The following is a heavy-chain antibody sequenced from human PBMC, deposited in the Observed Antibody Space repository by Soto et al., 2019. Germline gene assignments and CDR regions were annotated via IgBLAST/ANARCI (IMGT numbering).Heavy chain of an antibody. Sequence: SVKVSCKASGITLSTNGITWVRQAPGQGLEWMGGMIPIFGEATYAQKFQGRVKISADESTSTAYMELSSLTYEDTAVYFCASAEVAMTYFDYWGQGTLVTVSS. CDR1: GITLSTNG. J-gene: IGHJ4*02. D-gene: IGHD5-12*01. CDR3: ASAEVAMTYFDY. V-gene: IGHV1-69*13. CDR2: MIPIFGEA.